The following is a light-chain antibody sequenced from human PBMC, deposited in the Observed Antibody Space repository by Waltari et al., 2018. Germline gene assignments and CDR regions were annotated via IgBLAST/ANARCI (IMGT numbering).Light chain of an antibody. Sequence: EIVLTQSPGTLSLSPGERATLSCRASQTIRSAFLAWYQQRPGQAPRLLIYAASSRATGTPDRFSGSGAGTDFTLTISSLEPEDFAVYYCHQYDGAPETFGQGTRLEI. J-gene: IGKJ1*01. CDR2: AAS. V-gene: IGKV3-20*01. CDR3: HQYDGAPET. CDR1: QTIRSAF.